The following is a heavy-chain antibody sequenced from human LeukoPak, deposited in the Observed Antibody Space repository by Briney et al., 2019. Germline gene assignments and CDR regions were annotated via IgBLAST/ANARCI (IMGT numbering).Heavy chain of an antibody. CDR1: GFTFDDYT. CDR3: AKARESYYTGNWFDP. J-gene: IGHJ5*02. Sequence: GRSLRLSCAASGFTFDDYTMHWVRHAPGKGLEWVSGISWNSGSIGYADSVKGRFTISRDNAKNSLYLQMNSLRAEDTALYYCAKARESYYTGNWFDPWGQGTLVTVSS. D-gene: IGHD3-10*01. CDR2: ISWNSGSI. V-gene: IGHV3-9*01.